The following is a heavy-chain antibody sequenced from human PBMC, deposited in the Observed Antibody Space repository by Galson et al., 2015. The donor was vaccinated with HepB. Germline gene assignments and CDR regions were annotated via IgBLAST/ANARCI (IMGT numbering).Heavy chain of an antibody. CDR1: GYTFTGYY. CDR3: ARVSSGWSQNDY. J-gene: IGHJ4*02. Sequence: SVKVSCKASGYTFTGYYMHWVRQAPGQGLEWMGWINPNSGGTNYAQKFQGRVTMTRDTSISTAYMELSRLRSDDTAVYYCARVSSGWSQNDYWGQGTLVTVSS. CDR2: INPNSGGT. V-gene: IGHV1-2*02. D-gene: IGHD6-19*01.